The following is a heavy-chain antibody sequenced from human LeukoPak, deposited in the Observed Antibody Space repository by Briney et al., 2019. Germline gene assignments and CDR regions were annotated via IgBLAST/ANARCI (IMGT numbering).Heavy chain of an antibody. Sequence: GGSLRLSCAASGFTFSSYAMSWVRQAPGKGLEWVSAISGSGGSTYYADSVKGRFTIFRDNSKNTRYMQMTSLRAEDTAVYYCAKESGYDFWSGDHFDYWGQGTLVTVSS. D-gene: IGHD3-3*01. V-gene: IGHV3-23*01. CDR2: ISGSGGST. CDR3: AKESGYDFWSGDHFDY. J-gene: IGHJ4*02. CDR1: GFTFSSYA.